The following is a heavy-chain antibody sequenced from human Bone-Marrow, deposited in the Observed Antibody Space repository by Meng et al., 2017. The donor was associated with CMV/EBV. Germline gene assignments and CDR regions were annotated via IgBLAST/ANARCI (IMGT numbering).Heavy chain of an antibody. Sequence: GESLKISCAASGFMFDTYSLHWVRQAPGKGLEWLTFISYDGNSEYCADSVKGRFTISRDNAKNSLYLQMNSLRAEDTAVYYCARVQGSFDIWGQGTMVTVSS. J-gene: IGHJ3*02. CDR2: ISYDGNSE. V-gene: IGHV3-30*04. CDR3: ARVQGSFDI. CDR1: GFMFDTYS.